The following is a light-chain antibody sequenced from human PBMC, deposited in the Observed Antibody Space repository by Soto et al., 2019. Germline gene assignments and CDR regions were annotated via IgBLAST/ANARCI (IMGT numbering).Light chain of an antibody. Sequence: QSVLTQPPSASGTPGQTVTISCSGSSSNIGSNAVSWYQHFPGTAPKVLIYSDDQRPSGVPDRFSGSKSGTSASLAISGLQAEDEADYSCAAWDDSLNAYVFGAGTKLTVL. CDR2: SDD. V-gene: IGLV1-44*01. J-gene: IGLJ1*01. CDR1: SSNIGSNA. CDR3: AAWDDSLNAYV.